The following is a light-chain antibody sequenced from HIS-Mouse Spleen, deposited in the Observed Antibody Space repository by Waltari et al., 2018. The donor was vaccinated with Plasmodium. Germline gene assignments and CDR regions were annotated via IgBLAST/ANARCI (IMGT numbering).Light chain of an antibody. CDR1: AWPTKY. CDR2: EDS. CDR3: YSTDSSGNHRV. J-gene: IGLJ3*02. V-gene: IGLV3-10*01. Sequence: SSELTQPPSVSVSPGQTATTTCSVVAWPTKYASWYQQKSGQAPVLVIYEDSKRPTGIPERFSGSSSGTMATLTIRGAQVEDEADYYCYSTDSSGNHRVFGGGTKLTVL.